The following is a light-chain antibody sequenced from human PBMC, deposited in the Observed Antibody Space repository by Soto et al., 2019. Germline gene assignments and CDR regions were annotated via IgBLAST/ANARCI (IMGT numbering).Light chain of an antibody. CDR2: GAS. Sequence: EIVMTQSPATLSVSPGERATLSYRASQSVSSSYIAWYQQRPGQTPSLLIYGASTRATGIPDRFSGSGSGTHFTLTITSLAPEDFAVYYCHHLDDSPPWTFGQGTKVDI. CDR3: HHLDDSPPWT. CDR1: QSVSSSY. J-gene: IGKJ1*01. V-gene: IGKV3-20*01.